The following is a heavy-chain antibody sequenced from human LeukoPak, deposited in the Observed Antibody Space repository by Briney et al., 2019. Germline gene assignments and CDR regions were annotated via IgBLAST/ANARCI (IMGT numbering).Heavy chain of an antibody. CDR2: INHSGST. CDR1: GGSFSGYY. V-gene: IGHV4-34*01. CDR3: ARDSKKYSGSYSYYFDY. Sequence: SETLSLTCAVYGGSFSGYYWSWIRQPPGKGLEWIGEINHSGSTNYNPSLKSRVTISVDTSKNQFSLKLSSVTAADTAVYYCARDSKKYSGSYSYYFDYWGQGTLVTVSS. D-gene: IGHD1-26*01. J-gene: IGHJ4*02.